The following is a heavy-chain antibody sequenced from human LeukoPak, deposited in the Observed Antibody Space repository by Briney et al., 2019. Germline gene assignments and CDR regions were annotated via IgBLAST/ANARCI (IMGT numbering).Heavy chain of an antibody. CDR3: ATAYTIFGVVTPTTNWFDP. CDR1: GYTLTELS. J-gene: IGHJ5*02. D-gene: IGHD3-3*01. V-gene: IGHV1-24*01. Sequence: ASVKVSCKVSGYTLTELSMHWVRQAPGKGLEWMGGFDPEDGETIYAQKFQGRVTMTEDTSTDTAHMELSSLRSEDTAVYYCATAYTIFGVVTPTTNWFDPWGQGTLVTVSS. CDR2: FDPEDGET.